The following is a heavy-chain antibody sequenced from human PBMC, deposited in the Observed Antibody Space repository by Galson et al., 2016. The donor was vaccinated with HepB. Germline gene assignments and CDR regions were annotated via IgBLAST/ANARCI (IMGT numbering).Heavy chain of an antibody. CDR1: GFSLSTYG. D-gene: IGHD3-22*01. Sequence: SLRLSCAASGFSLSTYGVHWVRQAPGKGLEWVAVISYDGSNKYQADSVKGRFTISRDNSKNTVYLQMNSLRGEDTAVYYCARGNYDSPGYFFDNWFDPWGQGTLVTVSS. CDR2: ISYDGSNK. V-gene: IGHV3-30*03. J-gene: IGHJ5*02. CDR3: ARGNYDSPGYFFDNWFDP.